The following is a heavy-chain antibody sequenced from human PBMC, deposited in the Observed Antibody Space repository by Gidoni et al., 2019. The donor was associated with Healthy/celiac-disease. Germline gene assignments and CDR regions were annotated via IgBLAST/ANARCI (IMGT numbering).Heavy chain of an antibody. CDR2: ISWNSGSI. CDR3: AKDGVAGTVY. D-gene: IGHD6-19*01. J-gene: IGHJ4*02. V-gene: IGHV3-9*01. CDR1: GFTFDDYA. Sequence: EVQLVESGGGLVQPGRSLRLSCAASGFTFDDYAMHWVRQAPGKGLEWVSGISWNSGSIGYADSVKGRFTISRDNAKNSLYLQMNSLRAEDTALYYCAKDGVAGTVYWGQGTLVTVSS.